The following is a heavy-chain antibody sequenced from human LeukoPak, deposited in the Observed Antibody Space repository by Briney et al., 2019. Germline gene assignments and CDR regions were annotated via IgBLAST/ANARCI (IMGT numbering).Heavy chain of an antibody. CDR1: GGSFSGYY. CDR2: INHSGST. CDR3: ARVGADGSGFLFDY. Sequence: AETRCLTCAVYGGSFSGYYWSWIRQPPGKGLEWIGEINHSGSTNYNPSLKSRVTISVDTSKNQFSLKLSSVTAADTAVYYCARVGADGSGFLFDYWGQGTMVSDSS. J-gene: IGHJ4*02. V-gene: IGHV4-34*01. D-gene: IGHD3-10*01.